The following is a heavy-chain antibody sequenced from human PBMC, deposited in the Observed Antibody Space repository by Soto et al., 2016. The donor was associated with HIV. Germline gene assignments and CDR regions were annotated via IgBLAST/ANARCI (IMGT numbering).Heavy chain of an antibody. CDR3: ARDPRGLLPPYFTSYTSGGRGPSGRTYRSSVGRCDS. CDR1: GFTFSNYG. V-gene: IGHV3-33*01. D-gene: IGHD2-15*01. CDR2: IWFDGSNK. Sequence: VQLVESGGGVVQPGRSLRLSCVASGFTFSNYGMHWVRQAPGKGLEWVALIWFDGSNKYYVDSVKGRFTISRDNSNNTLYLQMNSLRAEDTAVYYCARDPRGLLPPYFTSYTSGGRGPSGRTYRSSVGRCDS. J-gene: IGHJ5*01.